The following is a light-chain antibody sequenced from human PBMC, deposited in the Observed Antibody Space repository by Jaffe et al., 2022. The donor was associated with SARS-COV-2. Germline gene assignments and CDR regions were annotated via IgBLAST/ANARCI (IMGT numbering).Light chain of an antibody. J-gene: IGKJ2*01. Sequence: DIVMTQSPDSLAVSLGERATINCKSSQSVLYSSNNKNYLAWYQQKPGQPPKLLFYWASTRESGVPDRFSGSGSGTHFTLTISSLQAEDVAVYYCQQYYGTPYTFGQGTKLEIK. V-gene: IGKV4-1*01. CDR2: WAS. CDR1: QSVLYSSNNKNY. CDR3: QQYYGTPYT.